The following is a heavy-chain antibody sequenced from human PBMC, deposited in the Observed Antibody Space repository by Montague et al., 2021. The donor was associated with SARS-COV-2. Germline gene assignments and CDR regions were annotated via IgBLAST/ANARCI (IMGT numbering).Heavy chain of an antibody. CDR2: ISSSSYI. CDR1: GFTFSSYS. CDR3: ARDQVPDYYYYYYGMDV. J-gene: IGHJ6*02. Sequence: SLRLSFAASGFTFSSYSMNWVRQAPGKGLEWVSSISSSSYIYYADSVKGRFTISRDNAKNSLYLQMNSLRAEDTAVYYCARDQVPDYYYYYYGMDVWGQGTTVTVSS. V-gene: IGHV3-21*01.